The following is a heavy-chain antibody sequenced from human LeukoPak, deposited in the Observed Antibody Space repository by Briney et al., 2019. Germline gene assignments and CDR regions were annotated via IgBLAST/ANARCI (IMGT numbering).Heavy chain of an antibody. D-gene: IGHD3-16*01. CDR1: GFTFSSSA. CDR2: INGGGGST. J-gene: IGHJ4*02. Sequence: GGSLRLSCAASGFTFSSSAMSWVRQAPGKGLEWDSAINGGGGSTYYADSVKGRFTISRDNSKNTLYLQMNSLRAEDTAVYYCAKAPGGIVGYWGQGTLVTVSS. V-gene: IGHV3-23*01. CDR3: AKAPGGIVGY.